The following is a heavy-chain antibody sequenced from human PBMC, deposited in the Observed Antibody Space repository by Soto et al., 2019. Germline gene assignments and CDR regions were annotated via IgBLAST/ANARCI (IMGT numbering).Heavy chain of an antibody. D-gene: IGHD2-21*02. CDR3: AKDKHIVVVTAPFDY. J-gene: IGHJ4*02. V-gene: IGHV3-23*01. CDR1: GFTFSSYA. Sequence: GGSLRLSCAASGFTFSSYAMSWVRQAPGKGLEWVSAISGSGGSTYYADSVKGRFTISRDNSKNTLYLQMNSLRAEDTAVYYCAKDKHIVVVTAPFDYWGQGTLVTVSS. CDR2: ISGSGGST.